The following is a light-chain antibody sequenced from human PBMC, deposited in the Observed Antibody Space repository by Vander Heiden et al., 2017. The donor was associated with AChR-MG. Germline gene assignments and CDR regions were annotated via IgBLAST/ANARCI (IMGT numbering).Light chain of an antibody. CDR1: QRVSSSY. V-gene: IGKV3-20*01. CDR3: QQECSSPIT. J-gene: IGKJ5*01. Sequence: EIVSTHSPGTLSLSPGRRANLSCRASQRVSSSYLALYQQQPGQAPRLLIYGASSRATGIPDRFSGSGSGTDFSLTISRLEPEDFAFYYCQQECSSPITFGQGTRLEIK. CDR2: GAS.